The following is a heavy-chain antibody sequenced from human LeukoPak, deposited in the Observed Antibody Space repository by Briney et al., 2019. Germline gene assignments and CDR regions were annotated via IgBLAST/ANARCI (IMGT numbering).Heavy chain of an antibody. J-gene: IGHJ4*02. CDR2: IKSKTEGGTT. CDR1: GFTFSNAW. Sequence: GGSLRLSCAASGFTFSNAWMSWVRQAPGKGLEWVGRIKSKTEGGTTDYAAPVKGRFTISRDDSKNTLYLQMNSLKTEDTAVYYCTTDPSSGWYGGYWGQGTLVTVSS. D-gene: IGHD6-19*01. V-gene: IGHV3-15*01. CDR3: TTDPSSGWYGGY.